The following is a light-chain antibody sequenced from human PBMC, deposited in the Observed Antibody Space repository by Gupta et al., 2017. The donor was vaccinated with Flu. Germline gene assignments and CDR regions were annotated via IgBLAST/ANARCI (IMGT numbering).Light chain of an antibody. CDR1: ALPKQY. V-gene: IGLV3-25*03. CDR3: QSADSSGTHRV. CDR2: KDS. J-gene: IGLJ2*01. Sequence: SYELTQPPSVSVSPGQTARITCSGDALPKQYAYWYQQKPGQAPVLMIYKDSERPSGIPERFSGSSSGTTVTLTISGVQAEDEADYYCQSADSSGTHRVFGGGTKLTVL.